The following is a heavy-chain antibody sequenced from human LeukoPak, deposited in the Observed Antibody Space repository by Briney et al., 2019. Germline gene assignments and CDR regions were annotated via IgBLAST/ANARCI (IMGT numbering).Heavy chain of an antibody. D-gene: IGHD6-13*01. V-gene: IGHV3-30*18. Sequence: PGKSLRLSCAASGFTFSSYGIHWVRQAPSKGLEWVAVISYDGSNKYYADSVKGRFTISRDNSKNTLYLQMNSLRAEDTAVYYCAKAPIAAAGIYYFDYWGQGTLVTVSS. J-gene: IGHJ4*02. CDR3: AKAPIAAAGIYYFDY. CDR2: ISYDGSNK. CDR1: GFTFSSYG.